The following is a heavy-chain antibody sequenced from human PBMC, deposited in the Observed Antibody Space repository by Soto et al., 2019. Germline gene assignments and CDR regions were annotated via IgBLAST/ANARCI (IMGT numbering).Heavy chain of an antibody. J-gene: IGHJ4*02. CDR1: GFTVSSNY. CDR2: ISGSGGST. V-gene: IGHV3-23*04. D-gene: IGHD3-16*01. CDR3: AKDRAPEGEFDY. Sequence: EVQLVESGGGLIQPGGSLRLSCAASGFTVSSNYMSWVRQAPGKGLEWVSAISGSGGSTYYADSVKGRFTISRDNSKNTLYLQMNSLRAEDTAVYYCAKDRAPEGEFDYWGQGTLVTVSS.